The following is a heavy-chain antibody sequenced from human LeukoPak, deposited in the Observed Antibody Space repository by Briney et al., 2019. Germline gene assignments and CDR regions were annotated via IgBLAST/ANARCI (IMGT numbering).Heavy chain of an antibody. D-gene: IGHD3-3*01. J-gene: IGHJ3*02. Sequence: ASVKVSCKASGYTFTGYYMHWARQAPGQGLEWMGWINPNSGGTNYAQKFQGRVTMTRDTSISTAYMELSRLRSDDTAVYYCARPTYYDFWSGYSAFDIWGQGTMVTVSS. CDR3: ARPTYYDFWSGYSAFDI. CDR1: GYTFTGYY. CDR2: INPNSGGT. V-gene: IGHV1-2*02.